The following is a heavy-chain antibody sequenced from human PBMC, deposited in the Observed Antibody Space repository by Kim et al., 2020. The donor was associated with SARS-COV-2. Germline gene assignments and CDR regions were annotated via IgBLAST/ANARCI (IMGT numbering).Heavy chain of an antibody. V-gene: IGHV1-18*01. J-gene: IGHJ5*02. CDR1: GYTFTSYG. Sequence: ASVKVSCKASGYTFTSYGISWVRQAPGQGLEWMGWISAYNGNTNYAQKLQGRVTMTTDTSTSTAYMELRSLRSDDTAVYYCARDGGDIVVVVAAHLGNWFDPWGQGTLVTVSS. CDR3: ARDGGDIVVVVAAHLGNWFDP. CDR2: ISAYNGNT. D-gene: IGHD2-15*01.